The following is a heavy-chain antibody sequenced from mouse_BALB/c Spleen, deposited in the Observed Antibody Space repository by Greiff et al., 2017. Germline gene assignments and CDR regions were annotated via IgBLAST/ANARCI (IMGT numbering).Heavy chain of an antibody. CDR2: INPYNGDT. CDR1: GYSFTGYF. Sequence: VQLQQSGPELVKPGASVKISCKASGYSFTGYFTNWVMQSHGKSLEWIGRINPYNGDTFYNQKFKGKATLTVDKSSSTAHMELRSLASEDSAVYYCARRDDGTYYAMDYWGQGTSVTVSS. J-gene: IGHJ4*01. CDR3: ARRDDGTYYAMDY. D-gene: IGHD2-14*01. V-gene: IGHV1-20*02.